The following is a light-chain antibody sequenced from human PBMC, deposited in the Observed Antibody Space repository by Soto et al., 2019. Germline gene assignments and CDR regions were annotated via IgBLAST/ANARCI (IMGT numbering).Light chain of an antibody. J-gene: IGKJ5*01. V-gene: IGKV1-12*01. CDR1: QGISSW. CDR2: GAS. Sequence: DIQMTQSPSSVSASVGDRVTITCRASQGISSWLVWYQQKPGKAPNLLIYGASTLQPGVPSRFSGSGFGTDFTLTISSLQPEDFATYYCQQANSFPITFGQGTRLEIK. CDR3: QQANSFPIT.